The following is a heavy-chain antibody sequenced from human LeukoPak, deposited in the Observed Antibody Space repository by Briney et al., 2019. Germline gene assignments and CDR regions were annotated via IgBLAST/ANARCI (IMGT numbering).Heavy chain of an antibody. CDR3: ASRGYSYGDY. D-gene: IGHD5-18*01. CDR1: TFAFGHSD. J-gene: IGHJ4*02. Sequence: GRSLRLSCAASTFAFGHSDMHWVRQAPGKGLEWVAVIWYDGSNKYYADSVKGRFTISRDNSKNTLYLQMNSLRAEDTAVYYCASRGYSYGDYWGQGTLVTVSS. V-gene: IGHV3-33*08. CDR2: IWYDGSNK.